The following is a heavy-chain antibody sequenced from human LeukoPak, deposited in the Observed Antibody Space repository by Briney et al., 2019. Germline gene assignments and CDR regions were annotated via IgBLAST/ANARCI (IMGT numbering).Heavy chain of an antibody. CDR1: GYTFTAYY. J-gene: IGHJ4*02. CDR2: INTNSGGT. D-gene: IGHD1-26*01. Sequence: GASVRLSFQASGYTFTAYYLNWVRQAPGQGLEWMGWINTNSGGTNYAQILKGRFTMTRDTSISTPYMELSRLRSDDTAVYYCARDRGWELLMGYFDSWGEGTLVTVSS. V-gene: IGHV1-2*02. CDR3: ARDRGWELLMGYFDS.